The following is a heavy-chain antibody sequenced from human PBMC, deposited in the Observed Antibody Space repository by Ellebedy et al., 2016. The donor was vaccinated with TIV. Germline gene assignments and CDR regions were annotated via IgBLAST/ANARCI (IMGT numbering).Heavy chain of an antibody. D-gene: IGHD6-19*01. J-gene: IGHJ4*02. CDR2: ISSSSSYT. V-gene: IGHV3-11*06. CDR3: ARTLGIAVAAAFDY. Sequence: GGSLRLSXAASGFTFSDYYMSWIRQAPGKELEWVSYISSSSSYTNYADSVKGRFTISRDNAKNSLYLQMNSLRAEDTAVYYCARTLGIAVAAAFDYWGQGTLVTVSS. CDR1: GFTFSDYY.